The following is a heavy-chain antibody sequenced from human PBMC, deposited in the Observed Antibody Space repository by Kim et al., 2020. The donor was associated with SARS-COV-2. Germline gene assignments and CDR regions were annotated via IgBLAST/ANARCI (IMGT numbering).Heavy chain of an antibody. CDR2: ISWDGGST. J-gene: IGHJ6*02. CDR3: AKDLYRGSSGSYLQGYYYYGMDV. D-gene: IGHD1-26*01. Sequence: GGSLRLSCAASGFTFDDYAMHWVRQAPGKGLEWVSLISWDGGSTYYADSVKGRFTISRDNSKNSLYLQMNSLRAEDTALYYCAKDLYRGSSGSYLQGYYYYGMDVWGQGTTVTVSS. CDR1: GFTFDDYA. V-gene: IGHV3-43D*03.